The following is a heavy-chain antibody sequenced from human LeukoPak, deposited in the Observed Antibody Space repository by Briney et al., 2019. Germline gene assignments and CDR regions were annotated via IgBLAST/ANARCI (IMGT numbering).Heavy chain of an antibody. J-gene: IGHJ4*02. CDR3: MTELLGY. D-gene: IGHD1-14*01. CDR1: GFSFSSYW. CDR2: IRGDGNEK. Sequence: GGSLRLSCAASGFSFSSYWMTWVRQAPGRGLEFVANIRGDGNEKYYMDSMKGRLTISRDNAKNSLFLQMSDLRAEDTAVYYCMTELLGYRGQGTLVTVSS. V-gene: IGHV3-7*03.